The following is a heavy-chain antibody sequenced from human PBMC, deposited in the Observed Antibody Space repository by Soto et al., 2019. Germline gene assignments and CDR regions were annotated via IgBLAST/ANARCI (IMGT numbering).Heavy chain of an antibody. J-gene: IGHJ4*02. CDR3: ARVLNGQWYFDY. CDR2: VNTDESRT. Sequence: EVQLVESGGGLVQPGGSLRLSCGASGFTFSSYWMHWVRQAPGKGLVWVSRVNTDESRTSYADSVKGRFTISRDNAKNTLYLQMNSVRAEDTAVYYCARVLNGQWYFDYWGQGTQVTVSS. CDR1: GFTFSSYW. V-gene: IGHV3-74*01. D-gene: IGHD6-19*01.